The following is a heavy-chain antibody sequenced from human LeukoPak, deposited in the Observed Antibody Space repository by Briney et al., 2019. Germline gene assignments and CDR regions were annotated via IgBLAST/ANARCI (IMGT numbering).Heavy chain of an antibody. V-gene: IGHV3-48*02. CDR1: GFAFSGYS. Sequence: PGGSLRLSCAASGFAFSGYSMNWVRQAPGKGLEWISYISTSSSTICYADSVKGRFTISRDSAKNSLYLQMNSLRDEDTAVYYCARDGWHYFDYWGQGTLDTVSS. D-gene: IGHD6-19*01. CDR2: ISTSSSTI. J-gene: IGHJ4*02. CDR3: ARDGWHYFDY.